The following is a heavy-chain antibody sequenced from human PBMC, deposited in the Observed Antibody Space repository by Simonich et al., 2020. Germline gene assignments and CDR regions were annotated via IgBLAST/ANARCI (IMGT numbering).Heavy chain of an antibody. J-gene: IGHJ4*02. Sequence: QVQLQESGPGLVKPSETLSLTCTVSGGSMSSYYWSWIRQPPGEGLEWIGYIYYSGSTNSNPSLKSRVTISVDTSKNQFSLKLSSVTAADTAVYYCASRGWSGYYDYWGQGTLVTVSS. D-gene: IGHD3-3*01. CDR3: ASRGWSGYYDY. V-gene: IGHV4-59*08. CDR2: IYYSGST. CDR1: GGSMSSYY.